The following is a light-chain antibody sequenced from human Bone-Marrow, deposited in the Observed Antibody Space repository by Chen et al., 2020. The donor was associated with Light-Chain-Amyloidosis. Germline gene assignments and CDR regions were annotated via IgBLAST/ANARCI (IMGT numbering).Light chain of an antibody. J-gene: IGLJ2*01. CDR2: GDT. Sequence: SYELTQPPSVSVSPGQTARITCSGDDLPTKYAYWYQQKPGQAPVLVIHGDTERPSGISERFSGSNSGTTATLTISGVQAEDEADYHCQSADSSGTYEVIFGGGTKLTVL. V-gene: IGLV3-25*03. CDR3: QSADSSGTYEVI. CDR1: DLPTKY.